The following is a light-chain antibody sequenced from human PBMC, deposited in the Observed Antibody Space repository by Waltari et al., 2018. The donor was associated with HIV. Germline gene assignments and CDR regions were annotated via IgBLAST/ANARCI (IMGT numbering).Light chain of an antibody. CDR2: WAS. CDR1: RTILYSSDNRNY. Sequence: DIVMTQSPDSLPVSLGERATINCTSSRTILYSSDNRNYLAWYQQKPRQPPKLLISWASTRESGVPDRFSGSGSGTDFTLTITRLQAEDVAVYHCQQYYTTSWTFGQGTKVEIK. V-gene: IGKV4-1*01. CDR3: QQYYTTSWT. J-gene: IGKJ1*01.